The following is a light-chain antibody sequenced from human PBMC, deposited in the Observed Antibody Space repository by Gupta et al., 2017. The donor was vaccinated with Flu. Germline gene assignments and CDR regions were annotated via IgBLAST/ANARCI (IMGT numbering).Light chain of an antibody. CDR1: QSVNTS. CDR2: SAS. Sequence: EIVITQSPGTVSVSPGERATRSCRASQSVNTSVAWYQQRPGQPPRLLIYSASARVTGVPARFSASGSGTEFTLTISSLQSEDFAVYYCQQSNNWPWTFGQGTKVEI. V-gene: IGKV3-15*01. J-gene: IGKJ1*01. CDR3: QQSNNWPWT.